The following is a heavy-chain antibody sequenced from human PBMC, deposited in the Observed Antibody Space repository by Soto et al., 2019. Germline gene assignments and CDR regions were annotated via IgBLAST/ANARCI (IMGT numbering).Heavy chain of an antibody. Sequence: SPTLSLPCXISGDSVSSNSAAWNWIRQSPSRGLEWLGRTYYRSKWYNDYAVSVKSRITINPDTSKNQFSLQLNSVTPEDTAVYYCARGIKQQLASPRYYYYGMDVWGQGTTVTVSS. J-gene: IGHJ6*02. CDR3: ARGIKQQLASPRYYYYGMDV. CDR1: GDSVSSNSAA. CDR2: TYYRSKWYN. D-gene: IGHD6-13*01. V-gene: IGHV6-1*01.